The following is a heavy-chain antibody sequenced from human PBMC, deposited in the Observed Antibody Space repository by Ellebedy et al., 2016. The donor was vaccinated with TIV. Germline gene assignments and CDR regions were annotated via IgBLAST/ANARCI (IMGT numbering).Heavy chain of an antibody. Sequence: GESLKISXAASGFTFSSYAMSWVRQAPGKGLEWVSAISGSGGSTYYADSVKGRFTISRDNSKNTLYLQMNSLRAEDTAVYYCAKVGGGCSGGSCYLLGFDYWGQGTLVTVSS. J-gene: IGHJ4*02. V-gene: IGHV3-23*01. CDR2: ISGSGGST. D-gene: IGHD2-15*01. CDR3: AKVGGGCSGGSCYLLGFDY. CDR1: GFTFSSYA.